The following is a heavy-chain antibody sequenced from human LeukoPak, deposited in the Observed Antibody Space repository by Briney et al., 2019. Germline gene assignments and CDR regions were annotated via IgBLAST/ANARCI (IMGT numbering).Heavy chain of an antibody. V-gene: IGHV3-30*04. Sequence: PGRSLRLSCAASGFTFSSYAMHWVRQAPGKGLEWVAVISYDGSNKYYADSVKGRLTISRDNSKNTLYLQMNSLRAEDTAVYYCARSYYYDSSGYGAFDIWGQGTMVTVSS. CDR3: ARSYYYDSSGYGAFDI. CDR2: ISYDGSNK. CDR1: GFTFSSYA. J-gene: IGHJ3*02. D-gene: IGHD3-22*01.